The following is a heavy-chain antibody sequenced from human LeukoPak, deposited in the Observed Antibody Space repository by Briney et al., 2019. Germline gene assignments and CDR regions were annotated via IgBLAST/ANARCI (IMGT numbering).Heavy chain of an antibody. D-gene: IGHD1-26*01. Sequence: GGSLRLSCAASGFTFSTYNMNWVRQAPGKGLEWVSYISATGGTIYYADSVKGRFTISRDNAKNSLYLQMNSLRVEDTALYYCAKDRWPSGSYSDYWGQGTLVTVSS. CDR1: GFTFSTYN. V-gene: IGHV3-48*04. CDR3: AKDRWPSGSYSDY. CDR2: ISATGGTI. J-gene: IGHJ4*02.